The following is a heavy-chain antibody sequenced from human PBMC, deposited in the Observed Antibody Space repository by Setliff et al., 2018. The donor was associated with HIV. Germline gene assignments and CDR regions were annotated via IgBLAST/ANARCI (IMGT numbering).Heavy chain of an antibody. CDR1: GGSISRGGRY. J-gene: IGHJ4*02. Sequence: SETLSLTCSVYGGSISRGGRYWGWIRQHPGRGLEWLGYVYYTGESFYKPSLGGRVTILQDKSKNQFSLELRSVTAADTAVYYCASAAVGGASPFDSWGPGTLVT. D-gene: IGHD2-15*01. CDR2: VYYTGES. V-gene: IGHV4-31*03. CDR3: ASAAVGGASPFDS.